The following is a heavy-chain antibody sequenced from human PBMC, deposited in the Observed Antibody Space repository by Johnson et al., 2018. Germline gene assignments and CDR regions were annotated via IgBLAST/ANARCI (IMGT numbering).Heavy chain of an antibody. J-gene: IGHJ3*02. CDR1: GFTFSSYD. CDR3: ARGFAIAVAGTPAFDI. V-gene: IGHV3-13*01. Sequence: VQLVESGGGLVQPGGSLRLSCAASGFTFSSYDMHWVRQATGKGLEWVSAIGTAGDTYYPGSVKGRFTISRENAKNSLYLQMNSLRAGDPAVYYCARGFAIAVAGTPAFDIWGQGTMVTVSS. D-gene: IGHD6-19*01. CDR2: IGTAGDT.